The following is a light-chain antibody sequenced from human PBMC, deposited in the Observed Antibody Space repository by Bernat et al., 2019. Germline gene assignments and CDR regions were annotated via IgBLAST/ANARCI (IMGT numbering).Light chain of an antibody. CDR3: QSADSSGTSQV. Sequence: SYELTQPPSVSVSPGQTARITCSGDALPKQFAYWYQQKPGQAPVLVIYKDFERPSGIPERFSGSSSGTTVTLTTSGVQAEDEADYYCQSADSSGTSQVFGGGTRLTVL. CDR1: ALPKQF. V-gene: IGLV3-25*03. CDR2: KDF. J-gene: IGLJ3*02.